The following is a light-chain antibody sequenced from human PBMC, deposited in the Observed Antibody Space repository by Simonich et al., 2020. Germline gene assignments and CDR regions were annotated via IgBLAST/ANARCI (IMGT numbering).Light chain of an antibody. CDR2: DVS. V-gene: IGLV2-14*01. Sequence: QSALTQPASVSGSPGPSITISCTGTSSDVGGYNYVSWYQQHPGKAPKLMIYDVSKRPSGVSNRFSGSTSGNTASLTISGLQAEDEADYYCSSYTSSSTLFGGGTKLTVL. CDR1: SSDVGGYNY. CDR3: SSYTSSSTL. J-gene: IGLJ3*02.